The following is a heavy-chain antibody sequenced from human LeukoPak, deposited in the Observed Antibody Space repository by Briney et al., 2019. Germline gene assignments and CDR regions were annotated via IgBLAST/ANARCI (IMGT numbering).Heavy chain of an antibody. CDR2: IYYSGST. Sequence: SETLSLTCTVSGASINNNFWTWIRQPPGKGLEWIGYIYYSGSTSYNPSLKSRVTISVDTSKNQFSLKLSSVTAADTAVYYCARGALRWYPNRWYFDYWGQGTLVTVSS. CDR3: ARGALRWYPNRWYFDY. CDR1: GASINNNF. J-gene: IGHJ4*02. V-gene: IGHV4-59*01. D-gene: IGHD4-23*01.